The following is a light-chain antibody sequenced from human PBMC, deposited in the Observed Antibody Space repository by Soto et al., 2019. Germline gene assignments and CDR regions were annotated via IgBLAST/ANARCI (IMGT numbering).Light chain of an antibody. CDR2: GAS. CDR1: QSVSSDY. J-gene: IGKJ4*01. CDR3: QQYGKSPLT. V-gene: IGKV3-20*01. Sequence: EIVLTQSPYTLSLSAGQRATLSCRASQSVSSDYFACYQQNPRKPTSLIIFGASTRASGAPERFSGSGSGTDSTLTIRRLQPEDFAMYYCQQYGKSPLTFGRGTKVDIK.